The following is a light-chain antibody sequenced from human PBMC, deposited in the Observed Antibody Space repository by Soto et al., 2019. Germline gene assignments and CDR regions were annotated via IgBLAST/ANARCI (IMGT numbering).Light chain of an antibody. Sequence: DIQMTQSPSTLSASLGDRVTITCRASQSVSIWLAWYQQKPGKAPKLLIYKASTLESGVPSRFSGSGPGTDFTLTISGLQTDDFATYYCQQYDDYPWTFGRGTKVESK. V-gene: IGKV1-5*03. CDR1: QSVSIW. CDR3: QQYDDYPWT. J-gene: IGKJ1*01. CDR2: KAS.